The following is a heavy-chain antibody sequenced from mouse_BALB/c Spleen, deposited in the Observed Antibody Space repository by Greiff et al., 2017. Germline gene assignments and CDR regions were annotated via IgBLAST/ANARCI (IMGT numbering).Heavy chain of an antibody. CDR1: GYTFTSYW. Sequence: QVQLQQPGAELVKPGASVKLSCKASGYTFTSYWMHWVKQRPGQGLEWIGEINPSNGRTNYNEKFKSKATLTVDKSSSTAYMQLSSLTSEDSAVYYCARVFITTGDWYFDVWGAGTTVTVSA. CDR2: INPSNGRT. D-gene: IGHD1-1*01. CDR3: ARVFITTGDWYFDV. J-gene: IGHJ1*01. V-gene: IGHV1S81*02.